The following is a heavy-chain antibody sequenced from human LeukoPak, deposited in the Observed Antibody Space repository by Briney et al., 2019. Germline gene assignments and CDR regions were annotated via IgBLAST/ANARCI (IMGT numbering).Heavy chain of an antibody. V-gene: IGHV3-23*01. Sequence: GGSLRLSCAASGFTFSSYAMTWVRQAPGRGLEWVSAISSLGGSTYYANSVKGRFTISRDNSKNTLYLQMDSLRAEDTAVYHCAKGGVGSSGPRDWFDPWGQGTLVTVSS. CDR2: ISSLGGST. J-gene: IGHJ5*02. CDR3: AKGGVGSSGPRDWFDP. D-gene: IGHD6-19*01. CDR1: GFTFSSYA.